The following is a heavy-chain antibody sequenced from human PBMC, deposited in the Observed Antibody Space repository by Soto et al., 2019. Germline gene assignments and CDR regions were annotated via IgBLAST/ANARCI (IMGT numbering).Heavy chain of an antibody. J-gene: IGHJ4*02. Sequence: QVQLVQSGAEVQKPGSSVKVSCKASGGIFSTYAISWLRRAPGQGLEWMGGILPIFGTPNYAQRFQGRVTISADESTSTAYMELSRLRSEDTAVYYCARDRDDYGSGTYYNRIDFWGQGTLVTVSS. D-gene: IGHD3-10*01. V-gene: IGHV1-69*01. CDR1: GGIFSTYA. CDR2: ILPIFGTP. CDR3: ARDRDDYGSGTYYNRIDF.